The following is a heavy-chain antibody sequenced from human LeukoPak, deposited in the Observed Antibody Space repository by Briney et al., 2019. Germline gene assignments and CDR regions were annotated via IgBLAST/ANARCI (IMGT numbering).Heavy chain of an antibody. CDR1: GYSISSGYY. CDR2: IYHGGST. Sequence: SETLSLTCAVSGYSISSGYYWGWIRQPPGKGLEWIGSIYHGGSTYYKPSVKSRVTISIDTSKNQFSLKLSSVTAADTAVYYCARLRSDSSGYYYSKPRLQFDPWGQGTLVTVSS. J-gene: IGHJ5*02. CDR3: ARLRSDSSGYYYSKPRLQFDP. V-gene: IGHV4-38-2*01. D-gene: IGHD3-22*01.